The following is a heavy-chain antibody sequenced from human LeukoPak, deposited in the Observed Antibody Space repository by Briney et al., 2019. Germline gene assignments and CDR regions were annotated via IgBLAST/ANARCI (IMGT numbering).Heavy chain of an antibody. Sequence: ASVKVSCKASGYTFTSYYMHWVRQAPGQGLEWMGIINPSGGSTSYAQKFQGRVTMTRDMSTSTVYMELSSLRSEDTAGYYCARASVGATSGFDYWGQGTLVTVSS. V-gene: IGHV1-46*01. CDR2: INPSGGST. CDR1: GYTFTSYY. D-gene: IGHD1-26*01. J-gene: IGHJ4*02. CDR3: ARASVGATSGFDY.